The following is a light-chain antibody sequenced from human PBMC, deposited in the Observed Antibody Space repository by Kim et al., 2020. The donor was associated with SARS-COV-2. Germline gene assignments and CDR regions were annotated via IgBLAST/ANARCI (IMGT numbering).Light chain of an antibody. Sequence: SYELTQPPSVSVAPGKTARITCGGNNIGSKSVHWYQQKPGQAPVLVIYYDSDRPSGIPERFSGSNSGNTATLTISRVEAGDEAYYYCQVWDSSSDHRYVFGTGTKVTVL. CDR2: YDS. CDR3: QVWDSSSDHRYV. J-gene: IGLJ1*01. V-gene: IGLV3-21*04. CDR1: NIGSKS.